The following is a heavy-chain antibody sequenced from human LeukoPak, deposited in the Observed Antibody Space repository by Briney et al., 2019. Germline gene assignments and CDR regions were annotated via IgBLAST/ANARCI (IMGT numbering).Heavy chain of an antibody. CDR1: GFTFSSYW. D-gene: IGHD2-21*02. J-gene: IGHJ1*01. CDR3: AKDGGRHCGGGCYWGYIQH. Sequence: GGSLRLSCAASGFTFSSYWMHWVRQVPGKGLVWVSRISTDGSSTSYADSVKGRFTISRDNSKNTLYLQMNSLRAEDTAVYYCAKDGGRHCGGGCYWGYIQHWGQGTLVTVSS. CDR2: ISTDGSST. V-gene: IGHV3-74*01.